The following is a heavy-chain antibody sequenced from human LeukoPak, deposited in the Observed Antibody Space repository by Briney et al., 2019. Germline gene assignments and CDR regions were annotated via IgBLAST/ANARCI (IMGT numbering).Heavy chain of an antibody. Sequence: GGSLRLSCAASGFTFSSSAMGWVPQAPGKGLEWVSSNSGSGGNTYYTESVKGRFAISRDNSKKTLYLQMNSLRGEDTALYYCAKEGSSWYPFDHWGQGTLVTVSS. CDR3: AKEGSSWYPFDH. J-gene: IGHJ4*02. V-gene: IGHV3-23*01. CDR2: NSGSGGNT. D-gene: IGHD6-13*01. CDR1: GFTFSSSA.